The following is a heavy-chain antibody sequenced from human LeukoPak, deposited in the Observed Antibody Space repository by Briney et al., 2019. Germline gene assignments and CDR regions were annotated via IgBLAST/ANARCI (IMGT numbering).Heavy chain of an antibody. J-gene: IGHJ4*02. CDR1: GGSFSGYY. CDR3: VRGSGWHDY. CDR2: INHSGST. D-gene: IGHD6-19*01. Sequence: PSETLSLTCAVYGGSFSGYYWSWIRQPPGKGLEWMGEINHSGSTNYNPSLKSRVTISVYKSKNQFSLKLRSITAPDTAGYYCVRGSGWHDYWGQGTLVTVSS. V-gene: IGHV4-34*01.